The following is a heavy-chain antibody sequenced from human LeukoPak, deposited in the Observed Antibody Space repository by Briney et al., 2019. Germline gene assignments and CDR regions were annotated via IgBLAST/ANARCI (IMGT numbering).Heavy chain of an antibody. V-gene: IGHV3-23*01. CDR2: IDKSGAKT. CDR1: GFTFSKYA. D-gene: IGHD5-12*01. Sequence: GGSLRLSCAASGFTFSKYAMSWVRQVPGKGLEWVSTIDKSGAKTYYADSVKGRFTISRDNSKNTLYLQMNSLRAEDTAVYYCAREKSGYDGNYFDYWGQGTLVTVSS. CDR3: AREKSGYDGNYFDY. J-gene: IGHJ4*02.